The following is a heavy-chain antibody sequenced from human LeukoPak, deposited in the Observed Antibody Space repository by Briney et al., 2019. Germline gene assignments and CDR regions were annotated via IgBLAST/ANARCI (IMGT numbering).Heavy chain of an antibody. J-gene: IGHJ4*02. V-gene: IGHV3-23*01. CDR2: ISNSDDST. CDR3: AKATGYLL. CDR1: GFPFSSYA. Sequence: GGSLRLSCAASGFPFSSYAMSWVRQDPGKGLEWVSTISNSDDSTYYADSVKGRFTISRDNSENTLFLRMNSLRAEDTAVYYCAKATGYLLWGQGTLVIVSS. D-gene: IGHD1-14*01.